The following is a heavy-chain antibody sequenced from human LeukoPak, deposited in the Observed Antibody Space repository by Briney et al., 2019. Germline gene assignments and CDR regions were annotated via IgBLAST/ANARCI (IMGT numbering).Heavy chain of an antibody. CDR1: GFTFSNYA. D-gene: IGHD3-22*01. V-gene: IGHV3-30-3*01. Sequence: PGGSLRLSCAASGFTFSNYAMHWVRQAPGKGLEWVAFISYDGINKYYADSVKGRFTISRDNSKNTLYLQMNSLRAEDTAVYYCARPAMIVVVITMSLDYWGQGTLVTVSS. CDR3: ARPAMIVVVITMSLDY. J-gene: IGHJ4*02. CDR2: ISYDGINK.